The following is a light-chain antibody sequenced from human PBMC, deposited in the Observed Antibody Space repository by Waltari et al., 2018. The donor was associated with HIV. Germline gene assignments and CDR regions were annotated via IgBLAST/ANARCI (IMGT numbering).Light chain of an antibody. Sequence: SYELTQPPPVSVSPGQKASITCSGAKLGDKYACWYQQKTGQSPGLVIYQDMNRPSGIPERFSGSNSRNRATLTIRGTQAMDEADYYCQAWDSSTGVFGGGTKLTVL. CDR1: KLGDKY. J-gene: IGLJ2*01. V-gene: IGLV3-1*01. CDR2: QDM. CDR3: QAWDSSTGV.